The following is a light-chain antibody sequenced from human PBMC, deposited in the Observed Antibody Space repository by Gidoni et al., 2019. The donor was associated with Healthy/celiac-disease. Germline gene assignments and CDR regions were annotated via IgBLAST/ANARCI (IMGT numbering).Light chain of an antibody. V-gene: IGKV4-1*01. CDR3: QQYYSTPLT. Sequence: EIVMTQSQDSMAVSLGERATINCKASQSVLYSSNNKNYLAWYQQKPGQPPKLLNYWASTRESGFPDRFIGSGSGTDFTLTISSLQAEDVAVYYCQQYYSTPLTFGGGTKVEIK. J-gene: IGKJ4*01. CDR2: WAS. CDR1: QSVLYSSNNKNY.